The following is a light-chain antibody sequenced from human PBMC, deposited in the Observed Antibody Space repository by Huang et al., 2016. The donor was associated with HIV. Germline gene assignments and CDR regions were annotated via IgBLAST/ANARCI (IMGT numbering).Light chain of an antibody. Sequence: EVVMTQSPVTLSVSPGERATLSCRASQSVNNKLAWFSQKPGQAPRLLIHDASIRATGIPDRCSGSGSGTEFTLTISSLQSEDFAVYYCQQYNNWPPWTFGQGTKVEIK. V-gene: IGKV3-15*01. CDR2: DAS. J-gene: IGKJ1*01. CDR3: QQYNNWPPWT. CDR1: QSVNNK.